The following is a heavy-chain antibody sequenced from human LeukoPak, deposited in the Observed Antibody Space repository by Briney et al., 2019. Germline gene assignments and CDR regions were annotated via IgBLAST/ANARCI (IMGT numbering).Heavy chain of an antibody. J-gene: IGHJ4*02. CDR3: AKSGQLAFGNDY. Sequence: GGSLRLSCAASGFTFSSYAMSWVRQAPGKGLEWVSAISGSGGSTYYADSVKGRFAISRDNSKNTLYLQMNSLRAEDTAVYYCAKSGQLAFGNDYWGQGTLVTVSS. D-gene: IGHD6-13*01. CDR2: ISGSGGST. CDR1: GFTFSSYA. V-gene: IGHV3-23*01.